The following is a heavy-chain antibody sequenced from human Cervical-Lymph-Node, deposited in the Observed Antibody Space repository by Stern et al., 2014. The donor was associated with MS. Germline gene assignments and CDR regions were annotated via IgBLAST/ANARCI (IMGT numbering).Heavy chain of an antibody. D-gene: IGHD3-3*01. CDR1: GFTFDDYA. V-gene: IGHV3-9*01. CDR2: INSNTVSV. J-gene: IGHJ4*02. CDR3: AKGSGGSGYYPVALDD. Sequence: VQLVESGGGLVQPGSSLRLSCEASGFTFDDYAMHWVRPAHGKGLEWVSGINSNTVSVGYACSVNGRFTISRDNAKNSLYLQMNSLRGDDTALYYCAKGSGGSGYYPVALDDWGQGTPVTVSS.